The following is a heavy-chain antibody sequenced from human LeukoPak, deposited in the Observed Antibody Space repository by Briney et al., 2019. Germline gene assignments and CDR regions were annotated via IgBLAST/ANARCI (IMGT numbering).Heavy chain of an antibody. Sequence: PSETLSLTCTVSGGSISSYYWSWIRQPPGKALEWIGYIYYSGSTNYNPSLKSRVTISVDTSKNQFSLKLSSVTAADTAVYYCARGPGGIAAAGYYFDYWGQGTLVTVSS. D-gene: IGHD6-13*01. J-gene: IGHJ4*02. CDR3: ARGPGGIAAAGYYFDY. CDR1: GGSISSYY. CDR2: IYYSGST. V-gene: IGHV4-59*01.